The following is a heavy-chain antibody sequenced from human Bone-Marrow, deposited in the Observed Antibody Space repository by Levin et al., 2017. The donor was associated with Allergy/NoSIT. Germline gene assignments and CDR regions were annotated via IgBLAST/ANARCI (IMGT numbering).Heavy chain of an antibody. Sequence: GGSLRLSCAASGFTFDDHGMHWVRQAPGKGLEWVSGITWNSGDIGYADSVKGRFTISRDNAKNSLFLLMDSLRAEDTALYYCVRVGILTGYADAFDVWGQGTMVTVSS. CDR3: VRVGILTGYADAFDV. CDR1: GFTFDDHG. V-gene: IGHV3-9*01. D-gene: IGHD3-9*01. CDR2: ITWNSGDI. J-gene: IGHJ3*01.